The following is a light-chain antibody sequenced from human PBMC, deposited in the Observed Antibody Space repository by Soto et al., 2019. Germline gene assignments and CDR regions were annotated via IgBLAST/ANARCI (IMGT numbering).Light chain of an antibody. CDR3: AAWDDSLNGPV. CDR1: SFNIGRNP. V-gene: IGLV1-44*01. Sequence: QSVLTQPPSASGTPGQRVTISCSGSSFNIGRNPVNWYQQFPGTAPKLLIYSNNQRPSGVPDRFSGSKSGTSASLAISGVQAEDEAYYYCAAWDDSLNGPVFGGGTKLTVL. J-gene: IGLJ3*02. CDR2: SNN.